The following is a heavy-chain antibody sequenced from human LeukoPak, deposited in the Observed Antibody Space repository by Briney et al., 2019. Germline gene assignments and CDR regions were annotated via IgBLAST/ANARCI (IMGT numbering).Heavy chain of an antibody. Sequence: GESLKISCQTSGYIFTNYWIGWVRQMPAKGLEWMGVIYPGDSDTRYSPSFQGQVTISADKSISTAYLQWSSLKASDTAMYYCARRVYRSYFDYWGQGTLVTVSS. CDR3: ARRVYRSYFDY. CDR2: IYPGDSDT. CDR1: GYIFTNYW. V-gene: IGHV5-51*01. D-gene: IGHD6-19*01. J-gene: IGHJ4*02.